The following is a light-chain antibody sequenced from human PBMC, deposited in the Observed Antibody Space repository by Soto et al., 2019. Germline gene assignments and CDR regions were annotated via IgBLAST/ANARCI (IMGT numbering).Light chain of an antibody. V-gene: IGKV3-20*01. CDR1: QSVSSSY. Sequence: EIVLTQSPGTLSLSPGERATLSCRASQSVSSSYLAWYQQKPGQAPRLLIYGASSRAPGIPDRFSGSGSGTDFTLTISRLGPEDFAVYYCQQYGSSPGTFGQRTKVEIK. J-gene: IGKJ1*01. CDR3: QQYGSSPGT. CDR2: GAS.